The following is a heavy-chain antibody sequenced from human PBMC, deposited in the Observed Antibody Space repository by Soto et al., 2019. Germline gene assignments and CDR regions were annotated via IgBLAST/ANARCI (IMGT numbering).Heavy chain of an antibody. CDR2: VKGDGSVI. D-gene: IGHD6-6*01. CDR3: ARDPARNWFDP. V-gene: IGHV3-74*01. J-gene: IGHJ5*02. Sequence: GWSLRLSCASSVFTFNNYFIHWVRQAPGRGLVWVSRVKGDGSVINYADSVMGRFTISIDNARNMVHLRMDSLRAEDTAVYYCARDPARNWFDPWGQGTLVTVSS. CDR1: VFTFNNYF.